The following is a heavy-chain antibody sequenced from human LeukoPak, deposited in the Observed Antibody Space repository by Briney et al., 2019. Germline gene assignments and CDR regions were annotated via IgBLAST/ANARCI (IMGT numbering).Heavy chain of an antibody. D-gene: IGHD3-22*01. Sequence: ASVKVSCKASGYTFTSYGISWVRQAPGQGLEWMGWISAYNGNTNYAQKLQGRVTMTTDTSTSTAYMELRSLRSDDTAVYYCAREGLDYYDSSGYMYWGQGTLVTVYS. CDR3: AREGLDYYDSSGYMY. V-gene: IGHV1-18*01. J-gene: IGHJ4*02. CDR1: GYTFTSYG. CDR2: ISAYNGNT.